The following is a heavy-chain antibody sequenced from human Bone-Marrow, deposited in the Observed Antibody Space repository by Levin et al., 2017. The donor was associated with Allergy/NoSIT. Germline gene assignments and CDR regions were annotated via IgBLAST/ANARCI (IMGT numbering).Heavy chain of an antibody. CDR3: ARDGCTGGSCYSDYYYYYMDV. V-gene: IGHV3-30-3*01. D-gene: IGHD2-15*01. CDR2: ISYDGANK. Sequence: GGSLRLSCAASGFTFSRFSMHWVRQAPGRGLEWVAVISYDGANKNYADSVKGRFSISRDDSNNTLYLQVHSLRTDDTAVYYCARDGCTGGSCYSDYYYYYMDVWGQGTTVTVSS. J-gene: IGHJ6*03. CDR1: GFTFSRFS.